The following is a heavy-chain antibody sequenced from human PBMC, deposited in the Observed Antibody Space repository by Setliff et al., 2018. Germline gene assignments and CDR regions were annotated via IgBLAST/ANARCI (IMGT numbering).Heavy chain of an antibody. CDR2: IYHSGST. CDR3: ARLRYYGSGSYLDY. J-gene: IGHJ4*02. CDR1: GYSISSGYY. D-gene: IGHD3-10*01. V-gene: IGHV4-38-2*01. Sequence: SETLSLTCAVSGYSISSGYYWGWIRQPPGKGLEWIGSIYHSGSTYYNPSLKSRVTISVDTSKNQFSLKLSSVTAADTAVYYFARLRYYGSGSYLDYWGQGTLVTVSS.